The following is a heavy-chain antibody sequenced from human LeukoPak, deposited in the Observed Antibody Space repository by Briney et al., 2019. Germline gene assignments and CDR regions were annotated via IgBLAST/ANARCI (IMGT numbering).Heavy chain of an antibody. Sequence: VASVKVCCKGSGYTLTELSMHWVRQAPGKGLEWMGGLDPEDGETIHAQKFQGRVTMTEDTSTETAYMELSSLRSEDTAVYYCATDFSFGSGWYWGFDPWGQGTLVTVSS. CDR1: GYTLTELS. V-gene: IGHV1-24*01. CDR3: ATDFSFGSGWYWGFDP. D-gene: IGHD6-19*01. J-gene: IGHJ5*02. CDR2: LDPEDGET.